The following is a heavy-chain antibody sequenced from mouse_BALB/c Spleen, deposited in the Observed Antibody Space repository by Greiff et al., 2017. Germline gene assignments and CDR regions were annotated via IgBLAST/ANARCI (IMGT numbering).Heavy chain of an antibody. J-gene: IGHJ4*01. D-gene: IGHD1-1*01. Sequence: VQLQQSGAELVKPGASAKLSCTASAFNIKDTYMHWVKQRPEQGLEWIGRIDPANGNTKYDPKFQGKATITADTSSNTAYLQLSSLTSEDTAVYYCASRYEVDYWGQGTSVTVAS. CDR3: ASRYEVDY. V-gene: IGHV14-3*02. CDR2: IDPANGNT. CDR1: AFNIKDTY.